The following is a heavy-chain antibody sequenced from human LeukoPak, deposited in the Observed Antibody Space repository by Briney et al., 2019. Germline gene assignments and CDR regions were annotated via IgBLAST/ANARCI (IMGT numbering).Heavy chain of an antibody. Sequence: SQTLSLTCTVSGGSISSGDYCWSWIRQPPGKGLEWIGYIYYSGSTYYNPSLKSRVTISVDTSKNQFSLKLSSVTAADTAVYYCARVHYGSGSYGHFDLWGRGTLVTVSS. CDR2: IYYSGST. J-gene: IGHJ2*01. V-gene: IGHV4-30-4*01. D-gene: IGHD3-10*01. CDR3: ARVHYGSGSYGHFDL. CDR1: GGSISSGDYC.